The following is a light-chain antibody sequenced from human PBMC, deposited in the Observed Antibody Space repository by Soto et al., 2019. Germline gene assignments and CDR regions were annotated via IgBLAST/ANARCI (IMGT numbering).Light chain of an antibody. CDR2: GAS. J-gene: IGKJ5*01. CDR1: QSVGNNY. Sequence: ETVLTQSPGTLSLSPGERATLSCRASQSVGNNYLAWYQQKPGQAPRLLISGASSRAAGIPDRFSGSGCETDVALRIRRLEPEVFALYFSEQYDNTRSTLGQGTRLEIK. CDR3: EQYDNTRST. V-gene: IGKV3-20*01.